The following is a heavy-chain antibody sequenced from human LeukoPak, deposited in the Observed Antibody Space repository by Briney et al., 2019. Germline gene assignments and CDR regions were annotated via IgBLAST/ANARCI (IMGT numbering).Heavy chain of an antibody. Sequence: GSLRLSRAASGFTFSSYAVSWVRQAPGKGLAWVSAISDSGGSTQYADSVKGRFTISRDNSKNTLFLQMDSLRPEDTAVYYCAKDEGIRCLKGDCPFDYWGQGTLVTVS. CDR2: ISDSGGST. CDR3: AKDEGIRCLKGDCPFDY. J-gene: IGHJ4*02. CDR1: GFTFSSYA. D-gene: IGHD2-21*01. V-gene: IGHV3-23*01.